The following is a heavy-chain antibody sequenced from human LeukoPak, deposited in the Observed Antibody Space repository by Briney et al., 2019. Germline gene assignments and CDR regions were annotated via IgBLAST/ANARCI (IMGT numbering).Heavy chain of an antibody. Sequence: AASVKVSCKASGYTFTSYGISWVRQAPGQGLEWMGWISAYNGNTNYAQTLQGRVTMTRDTSISTAYLELSILRSEDTAVYYCARNLMYCSSTTCYLDYWGQGTLVTVSS. CDR2: ISAYNGNT. CDR3: ARNLMYCSSTTCYLDY. J-gene: IGHJ4*02. V-gene: IGHV1-18*01. D-gene: IGHD2-2*01. CDR1: GYTFTSYG.